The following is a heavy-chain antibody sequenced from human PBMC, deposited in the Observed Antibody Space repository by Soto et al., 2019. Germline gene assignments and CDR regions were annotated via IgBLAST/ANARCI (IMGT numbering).Heavy chain of an antibody. CDR2: ISSGGNLI. V-gene: IGHV3-48*03. Sequence: GGSLRLSCAASGFTFSSYEMNWVRQAPGKGLEWVSYISSGGNLIYYADSVKGRFTVSRDNAKSSVYLQMSSLRAEDTAIYYCASLLIGYWGQGTLVTVSS. CDR3: ASLLIGY. J-gene: IGHJ4*02. CDR1: GFTFSSYE.